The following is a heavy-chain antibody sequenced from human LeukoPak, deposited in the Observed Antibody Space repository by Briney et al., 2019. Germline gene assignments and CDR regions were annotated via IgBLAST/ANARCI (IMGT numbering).Heavy chain of an antibody. J-gene: IGHJ4*02. D-gene: IGHD3-10*01. CDR2: IRSSGDSA. CDR1: GFTFSGYA. CDR3: AKGYYASGSSLSAFDS. Sequence: QAGGSLRLSCAASGFTFSGYAVNWVRQAPGKGLEWVSVIRSSGDSAYYADFVKGRFTISRDNSKNTLYLQMNSLRAEDTAVYYCAKGYYASGSSLSAFDSWGQGTLVTVSS. V-gene: IGHV3-23*01.